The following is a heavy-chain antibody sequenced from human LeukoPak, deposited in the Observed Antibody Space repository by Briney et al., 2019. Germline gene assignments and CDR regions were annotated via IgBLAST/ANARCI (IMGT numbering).Heavy chain of an antibody. V-gene: IGHV4-34*01. CDR2: INHSGST. J-gene: IGHJ4*02. CDR1: GGSFSGYY. CDR3: ARVDYSNSGSYPPHFDH. Sequence: SETLSLTCVVYGGSFSGYYWSWIRQPPGKGLEWIGEINHSGSTNYNPSLKSRVTISVDTSTNQFSLKLSSVTAADTAVYYCARVDYSNSGSYPPHFDHWGQGTLATVSS. D-gene: IGHD3-10*01.